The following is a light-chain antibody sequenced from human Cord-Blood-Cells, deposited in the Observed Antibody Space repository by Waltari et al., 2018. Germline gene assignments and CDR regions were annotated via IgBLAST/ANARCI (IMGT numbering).Light chain of an antibody. Sequence: EIVMTQSPATLSVSPGERATLSCRASQSVSSNLAWYQQKHGQAPRRLIYGASTRATGIPARFSGSGSGTEFTLTISSLQSEDFAVYYCQQYNNWPRTFGQGTKVEIK. CDR1: QSVSSN. V-gene: IGKV3-15*01. J-gene: IGKJ1*01. CDR3: QQYNNWPRT. CDR2: GAS.